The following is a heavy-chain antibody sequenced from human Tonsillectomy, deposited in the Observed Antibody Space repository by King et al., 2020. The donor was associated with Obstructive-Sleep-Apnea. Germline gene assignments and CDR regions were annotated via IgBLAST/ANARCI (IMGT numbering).Heavy chain of an antibody. V-gene: IGHV3-74*01. J-gene: IGHJ5*02. CDR1: GFTFRSYW. CDR2: INGDGSNT. CDR3: ARSYYDILTGNNWFDP. Sequence: VQLVESGGALVQPGGSLRLSCAASGFTFRSYWMHWVRQAPGKGLMWVSHINGDGSNTNYADSVKGRFTISRDNAKNTLYLQMGSLRADHTAGYYCARSYYDILTGNNWFDPWGQGTLVTVSS. D-gene: IGHD3-9*01.